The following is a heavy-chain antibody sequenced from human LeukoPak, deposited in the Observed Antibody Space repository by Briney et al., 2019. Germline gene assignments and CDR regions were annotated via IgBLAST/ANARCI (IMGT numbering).Heavy chain of an antibody. V-gene: IGHV4-59*01. CDR3: ARCSSGGSCYVVE. J-gene: IGHJ4*02. CDR2: IYYDGST. CDR1: GGSFSTYY. D-gene: IGHD2-15*01. Sequence: SETLSLTCTVSGGSFSTYYWSWIRHPPGKGLEWIGYIYYDGSTIYNPSLKSRVTISVDTSKNQFSLKLSSVTAADTAVYYCARCSSGGSCYVVEWGQGALVTVSS.